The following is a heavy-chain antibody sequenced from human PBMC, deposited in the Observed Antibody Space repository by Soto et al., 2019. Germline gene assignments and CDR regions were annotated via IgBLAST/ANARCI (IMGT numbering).Heavy chain of an antibody. V-gene: IGHV3-23*01. CDR1: GFTFSSYA. D-gene: IGHD5-18*01. CDR2: ISGSGGST. J-gene: IGHJ4*02. Sequence: GGSLRLSCAASGFTFSSYAMSWVRQAPGKGLEWVSAISGSGGSTYYADSVKGRFTISRDNSKNTLYLQMNSLRAEDTAVYYCAKADLDTAMVAGSYFDYWGQGTLVTVSS. CDR3: AKADLDTAMVAGSYFDY.